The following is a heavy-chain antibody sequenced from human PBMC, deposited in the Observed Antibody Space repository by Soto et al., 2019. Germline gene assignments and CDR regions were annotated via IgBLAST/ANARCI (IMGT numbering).Heavy chain of an antibody. Sequence: ASVKVSCKASGYTFTSYGISWVRQAPGQGLEWMGWISAYNGNTNYAQKLQGRVTMTTDTSTSTAYMELRSLRSDDTAVYYCARVPNTYYDFWSGYYKWFLRPEGFDPWGQGTLVPVSS. CDR3: ARVPNTYYDFWSGYYKWFLRPEGFDP. V-gene: IGHV1-18*01. D-gene: IGHD3-3*01. J-gene: IGHJ5*02. CDR2: ISAYNGNT. CDR1: GYTFTSYG.